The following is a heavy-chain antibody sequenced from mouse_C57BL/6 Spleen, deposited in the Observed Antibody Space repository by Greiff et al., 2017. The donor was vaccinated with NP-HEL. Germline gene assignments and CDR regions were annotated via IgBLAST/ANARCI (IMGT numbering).Heavy chain of an antibody. CDR3: ARLITTVVARYFDY. J-gene: IGHJ2*01. D-gene: IGHD1-1*01. V-gene: IGHV1-55*01. CDR1: GYTFTSYW. Sequence: QVHVKQPGAELVKPGASVKMSCKASGYTFTSYWITWVKQRPGQGLEWIGDIYPGSGSTNYNEKFKSKATLTVDTSSSTAYMQLSSLTSEDSAVYYCARLITTVVARYFDYWGQGTTLTVSS. CDR2: IYPGSGST.